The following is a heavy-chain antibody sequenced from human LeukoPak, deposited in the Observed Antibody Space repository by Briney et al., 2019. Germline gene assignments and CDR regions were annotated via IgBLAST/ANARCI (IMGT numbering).Heavy chain of an antibody. CDR2: ISPDGSGK. V-gene: IGHV3-7*04. J-gene: IGHJ4*02. CDR1: GFTFSNSW. D-gene: IGHD1-26*01. Sequence: GGSLRLSCAASGFTFSNSWMTWVRQAPGKGLEWVANISPDGSGKFYVESVKGRFTISRDNAKKSLFLQMNSLRVEDTALYYRAKDSGTFWGQGTLVTVSS. CDR3: AKDSGTF.